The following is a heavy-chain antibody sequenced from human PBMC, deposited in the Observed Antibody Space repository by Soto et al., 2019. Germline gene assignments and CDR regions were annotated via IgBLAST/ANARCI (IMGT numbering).Heavy chain of an antibody. Sequence: ASVKVSCKASGYTFTSYAMHWVRQAPGQRLEWMGWINAGNGNTKYSQKFQGRVTITRDASASTAYMELSSLRSEDTAVYYCVRGLTLTTPLDDWGQGTLVTVSS. J-gene: IGHJ4*02. CDR3: VRGLTLTTPLDD. CDR1: GYTFTSYA. V-gene: IGHV1-3*01. D-gene: IGHD3-22*01. CDR2: INAGNGNT.